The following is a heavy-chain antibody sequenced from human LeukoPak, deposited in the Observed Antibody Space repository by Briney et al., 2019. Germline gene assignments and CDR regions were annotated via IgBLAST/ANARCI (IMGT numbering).Heavy chain of an antibody. V-gene: IGHV4-39*01. J-gene: IGHJ4*02. Sequence: SETLSLTCTVSGGSISSSSYYWGWIRQPPGKGLEWLGSIYYSGSTYYNPSLKSRVTISVDTSKNQFSLKLSSVTAADTAVYYCARLEDIVASFDYWGQGTLVTVSS. CDR2: IYYSGST. CDR1: GGSISSSSYY. D-gene: IGHD5-12*01. CDR3: ARLEDIVASFDY.